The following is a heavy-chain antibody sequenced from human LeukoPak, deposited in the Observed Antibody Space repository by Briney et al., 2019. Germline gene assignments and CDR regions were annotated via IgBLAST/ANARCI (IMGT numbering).Heavy chain of an antibody. V-gene: IGHV1-2*02. Sequence: ASVKDSCKASGYTFTGYYMHWVRQAPGQGLEWMGWINPNSGGTNYAQKFQGRVTMTRDTSISTAYMELSRLRSDDTAVYYCARVRVLWFGEFDFDYWGQGTLVTVSS. CDR3: ARVRVLWFGEFDFDY. D-gene: IGHD3-10*01. CDR2: INPNSGGT. J-gene: IGHJ4*02. CDR1: GYTFTGYY.